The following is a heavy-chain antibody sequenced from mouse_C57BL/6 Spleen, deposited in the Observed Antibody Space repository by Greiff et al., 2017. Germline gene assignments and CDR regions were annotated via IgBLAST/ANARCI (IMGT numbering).Heavy chain of an antibody. D-gene: IGHD4-1*01. CDR3: ARGELGRDFDY. V-gene: IGHV1-80*01. Sequence: QVQLQQSGAELVKPGASVKISCKASGYAFSSYWMNWVKQRPGKGLEWIGQIYPGDGDTNYNGKFKGKATLTADKSSSTAYMQLSSLTSEVSAVYFCARGELGRDFDYWGQGTTLTVSS. J-gene: IGHJ2*01. CDR1: GYAFSSYW. CDR2: IYPGDGDT.